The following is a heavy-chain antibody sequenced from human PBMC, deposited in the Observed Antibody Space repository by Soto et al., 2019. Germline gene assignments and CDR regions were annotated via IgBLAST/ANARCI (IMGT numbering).Heavy chain of an antibody. CDR2: LGGNGFTT. CDR3: ATALRPSLNFFYYMDV. CDR1: GFTFGSYA. J-gene: IGHJ6*03. V-gene: IGHV3-23*01. Sequence: EVQLLESGGGLVQPGGSLRLSCVVSGFTFGSYAMSWVRQAPEKGPEWVAILGGNGFTTYYADSVKGRFTISGDKSKSTLFLQMNSPRADDTGVYYCATALRPSLNFFYYMDVWGRGTSVTVSS. D-gene: IGHD2-2*01.